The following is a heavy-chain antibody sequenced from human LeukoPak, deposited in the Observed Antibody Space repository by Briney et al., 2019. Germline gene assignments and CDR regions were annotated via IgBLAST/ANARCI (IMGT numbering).Heavy chain of an antibody. J-gene: IGHJ4*02. Sequence: PGESLKISCKGSGYSFSSYWLAWVRQMPGKGLEWMGIIYPSDSDTRYSPSFQGQVTISADKSTTTAYLQWSSLKALDTAMYYCARQERDAFGYWGQGTLVTVSS. CDR1: GYSFSSYW. CDR3: ARQERDAFGY. CDR2: IYPSDSDT. V-gene: IGHV5-51*01. D-gene: IGHD2-2*01.